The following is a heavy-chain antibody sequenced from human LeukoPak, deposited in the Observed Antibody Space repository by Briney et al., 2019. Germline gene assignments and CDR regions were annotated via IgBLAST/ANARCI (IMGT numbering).Heavy chain of an antibody. CDR1: GFTFSSYA. J-gene: IGHJ4*02. CDR2: ISGSGGGT. V-gene: IGHV3-23*01. CDR3: AKHDYYDSTGYYVGSYYSDF. Sequence: PGGSLRLSCAASGFTFSSYAMSWVRQAPGKGLEWVSAISGSGGGTYYADSVKGRFTISRDNSRNTLYLQMNSLRAEDTAVYYCAKHDYYDSTGYYVGSYYSDFWGQGTLVTVSS. D-gene: IGHD3-22*01.